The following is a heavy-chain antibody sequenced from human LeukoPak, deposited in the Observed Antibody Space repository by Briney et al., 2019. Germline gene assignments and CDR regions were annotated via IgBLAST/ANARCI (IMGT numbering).Heavy chain of an antibody. Sequence: GGSLRLSCAASGFIFSDYSMNWVRQAPGKGLEWISYVGIDSGNTKYAGSVKGRFTISGDNAKKSLYLQMNSLRVEDTAVYYCARDYRFAFDNWGQGTLVTVSS. V-gene: IGHV3-21*05. J-gene: IGHJ4*02. CDR1: GFIFSDYS. CDR3: ARDYRFAFDN. CDR2: VGIDSGNT.